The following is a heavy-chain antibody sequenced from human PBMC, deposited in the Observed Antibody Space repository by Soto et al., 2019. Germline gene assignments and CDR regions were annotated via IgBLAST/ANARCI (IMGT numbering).Heavy chain of an antibody. J-gene: IGHJ2*01. D-gene: IGHD1-1*01. CDR1: GDSVSSNSAA. CDR2: TYYRSKWYN. CDR3: ARVEGYNWNEGWYFDL. Sequence: QVQLQQSGPGLVKPSQTLSLTCAISGDSVSSNSAAWNWIRQSPSRGLEWLGRTYYRSKWYNDYASSPKSRITINPDTSNNQFSLQLNSVTPEDTAVYYCARVEGYNWNEGWYFDLWGRGTLVTVSS. V-gene: IGHV6-1*01.